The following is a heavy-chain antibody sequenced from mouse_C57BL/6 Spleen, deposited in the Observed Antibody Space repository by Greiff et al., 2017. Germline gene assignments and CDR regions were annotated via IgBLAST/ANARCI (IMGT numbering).Heavy chain of an antibody. D-gene: IGHD1-1*02. CDR2: IDPNSGGT. J-gene: IGHJ4*01. CDR3: ARSVVPPYYAMDY. V-gene: IGHV1-72*01. Sequence: QVQLQQPGAELVKPGASVTLSCKASGYTFTSYWMHWVKQRPGRGLEWIGRIDPNSGGTKYNEKFKSKATLTVDKPSRTAYMQLSSLTSEDSAVYECARSVVPPYYAMDYWGQGTSVTVSS. CDR1: GYTFTSYW.